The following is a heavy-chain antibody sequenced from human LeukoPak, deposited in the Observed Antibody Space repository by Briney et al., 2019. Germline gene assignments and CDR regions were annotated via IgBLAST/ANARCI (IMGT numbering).Heavy chain of an antibody. CDR1: GYTFAKYW. CDR2: VYPGDSDT. V-gene: IGHV5-51*01. CDR3: ATAASFGVITPDFDY. J-gene: IGHJ4*02. D-gene: IGHD3-3*01. Sequence: GGSLRLSCKGYGYTFAKYWIGWVRQMPGKGLEWMGIVYPGDSDTRYSPSFQGQVTISADKSISTAYLQWSSLKASDTAIYYCATAASFGVITPDFDYWGQGTLVTASS.